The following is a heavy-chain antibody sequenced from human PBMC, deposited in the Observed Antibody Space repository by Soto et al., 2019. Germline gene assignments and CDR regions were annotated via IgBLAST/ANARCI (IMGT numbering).Heavy chain of an antibody. Sequence: QVYLHQSGPGLVKPSGTLSLTCAVSGDSISSTHWWTWVRQTPGKGLEWIGEVYHSGSTSYNPSLTSPVTISVDKSNNHFSRKLTSVTAADTAVYYCATLPPRIVVTVLPIPTWGQGTLVSVSS. CDR2: VYHSGST. V-gene: IGHV4-4*02. D-gene: IGHD2-21*01. J-gene: IGHJ5*02. CDR3: ATLPPRIVVTVLPIPT. CDR1: GDSISSTHW.